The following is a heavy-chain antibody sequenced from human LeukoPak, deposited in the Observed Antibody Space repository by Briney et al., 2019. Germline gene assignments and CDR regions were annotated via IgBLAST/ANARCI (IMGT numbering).Heavy chain of an antibody. CDR1: GGTFSSYA. CDR3: ARSSRSGILEWLGFDY. V-gene: IGHV1-69*05. J-gene: IGHJ4*02. D-gene: IGHD3-3*01. CDR2: IIPIFGTA. Sequence: SVKVSCKASGGTFSSYAISWVRQAPGQGLEWMGGIIPIFGTANYAQKFQGRVTITTDESTSTAYMELSSLRSEDTAVHYCARSSRSGILEWLGFDYWGQGTLVTVSS.